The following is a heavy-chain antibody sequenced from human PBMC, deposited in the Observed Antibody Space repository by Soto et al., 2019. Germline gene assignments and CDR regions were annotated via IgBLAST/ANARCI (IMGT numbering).Heavy chain of an antibody. V-gene: IGHV1-18*01. Sequence: ASVKVSCKASGYTFTSYGISWVRQAPGQGLEWMGWISAYNGNTNYAQKLQGRVTMTTDTSTSTAYMELRSLRSDDTAVYYCAREVGYSGCDAYYYYGMDVWGQGTTVTVSS. CDR2: ISAYNGNT. D-gene: IGHD5-12*01. J-gene: IGHJ6*02. CDR3: AREVGYSGCDAYYYYGMDV. CDR1: GYTFTSYG.